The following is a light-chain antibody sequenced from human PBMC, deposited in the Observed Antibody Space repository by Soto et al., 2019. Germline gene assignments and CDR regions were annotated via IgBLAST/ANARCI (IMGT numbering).Light chain of an antibody. CDR1: QSIGKH. J-gene: IGKJ5*01. CDR2: AAS. CDR3: QQGYSSPAT. V-gene: IGKV1-39*01. Sequence: DIQMTQSPSVLSASVGDIVTITFRASQSIGKHLNWYQQKPGKAPKFLIYAASTLQSGAPSRFTGSGSGTDFTLTVNSLQAEDFATYYCQQGYSSPATFGQGTRLEIK.